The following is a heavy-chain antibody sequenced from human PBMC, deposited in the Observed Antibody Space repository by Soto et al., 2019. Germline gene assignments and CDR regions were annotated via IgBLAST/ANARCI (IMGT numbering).Heavy chain of an antibody. CDR2: MYYSGST. CDR3: ASYIWGSYRYFPD. V-gene: IGHV4-39*01. D-gene: IGHD3-16*02. CDR1: GGTISSGTYY. Sequence: SETLSLTCTVSGGTISSGTYYWGWIRQPPGKGLEWIGSMYYSGSTYYNPSLKSRVTISVDTSKNQFSLKLSSVTAADTAVYYCASYIWGSYRYFPDWGQGTLVTGSS. J-gene: IGHJ1*01.